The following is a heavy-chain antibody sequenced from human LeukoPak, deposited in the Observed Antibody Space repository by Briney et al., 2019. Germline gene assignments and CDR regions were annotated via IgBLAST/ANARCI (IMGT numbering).Heavy chain of an antibody. CDR1: AGSITTYY. Sequence: PQTLSLTWTVPAGSITTYYWSWIRQLPGDVPGWNGYIYSSGSTNYNRSLESGVTIPVDTYKHQLSLKLSSLTAADPAVYYCARPRQDSSGYNDAFDLWGQGTMVPVSS. CDR3: ARPRQDSSGYNDAFDL. D-gene: IGHD3-22*01. V-gene: IGHV4-59*08. CDR2: IYSSGST. J-gene: IGHJ3*01.